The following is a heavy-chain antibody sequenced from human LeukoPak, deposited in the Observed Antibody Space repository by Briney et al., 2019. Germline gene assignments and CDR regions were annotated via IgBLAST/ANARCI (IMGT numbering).Heavy chain of an antibody. Sequence: GGSLRLSCAASGFTFSSYAMNWVRQAPGKGLEWVSTISGSGGSTYYADSVKGRFTFSRDNSKNTLYLQMNSLRAEDTAVYYCAKGGGGNWFDPWGQGTLVTVSS. D-gene: IGHD3-16*01. CDR1: GFTFSSYA. CDR3: AKGGGGNWFDP. CDR2: ISGSGGST. V-gene: IGHV3-23*01. J-gene: IGHJ5*02.